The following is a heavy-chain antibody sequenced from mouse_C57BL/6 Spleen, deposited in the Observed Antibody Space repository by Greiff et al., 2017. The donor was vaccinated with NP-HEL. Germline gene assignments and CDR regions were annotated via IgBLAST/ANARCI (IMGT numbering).Heavy chain of an antibody. D-gene: IGHD1-1*01. CDR3: ARGYYGSSGAFDY. CDR2: INPSNGGT. J-gene: IGHJ2*01. V-gene: IGHV1-53*01. CDR1: GYTFTSYW. Sequence: VQLQQPGTELVKPGASVKLSCKASGYTFTSYWMHWVKQRPGQGLEWIGNINPSNGGTNYNEKFKSKATLTVDKSSTTAYMQLSSLTSVDSAVYYCARGYYGSSGAFDYWGQGTTLTVSS.